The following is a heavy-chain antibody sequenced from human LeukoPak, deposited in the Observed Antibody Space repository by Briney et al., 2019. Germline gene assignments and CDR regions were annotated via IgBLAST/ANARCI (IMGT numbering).Heavy chain of an antibody. CDR2: FDPEDGET. Sequence: ASVKVSCKVSGYTLTELSMHWVRQAPGKGLEWMGGFDPEDGETIYAQKFQGRVTMTEDTSTDTAYMELSSLRSEDTAVYYCARDYYDSSGRLRGLDYWGQGTLVTVSS. CDR1: GYTLTELS. V-gene: IGHV1-24*01. D-gene: IGHD3-22*01. CDR3: ARDYYDSSGRLRGLDY. J-gene: IGHJ4*02.